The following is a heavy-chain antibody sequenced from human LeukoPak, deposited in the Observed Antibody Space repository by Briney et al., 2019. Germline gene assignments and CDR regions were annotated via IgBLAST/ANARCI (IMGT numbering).Heavy chain of an antibody. D-gene: IGHD3-22*01. CDR2: IRHDGSYQ. CDR3: AKNRDSSDYPRDFDF. V-gene: IGHV3-30*02. J-gene: IGHJ4*02. Sequence: GGSLRLSCAAFGFTFSSYGTHWVRQTPGKGLEWMAFIRHDGSYQQYADSVKGRFTVSRDDSKDMVYLQMNSLRTEDTAVYYCAKNRDSSDYPRDFDFWGQGTLVTVSS. CDR1: GFTFSSYG.